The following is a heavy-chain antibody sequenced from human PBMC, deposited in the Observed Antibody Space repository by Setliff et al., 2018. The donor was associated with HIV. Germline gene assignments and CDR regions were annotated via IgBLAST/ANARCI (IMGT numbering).Heavy chain of an antibody. D-gene: IGHD5-12*01. CDR2: IIPIFGTA. CDR1: GGTFSSYA. V-gene: IGHV1-69*13. Sequence: ASVKVSCKASGGTFSSYAISWVRQAPGQGLEWMGGIIPIFGTANYAQKFQGRVTITADESTSTAYMELSSLRSEDTAVYYCARRPRDGYNQIDYWGQGTLVTVSS. J-gene: IGHJ4*02. CDR3: ARRPRDGYNQIDY.